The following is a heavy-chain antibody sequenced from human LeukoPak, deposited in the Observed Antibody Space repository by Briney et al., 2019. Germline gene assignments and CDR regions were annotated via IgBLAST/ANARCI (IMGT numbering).Heavy chain of an antibody. V-gene: IGHV1-69*06. CDR1: GYTFTAFY. CDR2: IIPIFGTA. CDR3: ARAPMTGPHCSGGSCHPRTYYYYMDV. Sequence: GASVKVSCKASGYTFTAFYIHWVRKAPGQGLEWMGGIIPIFGTANYAQKFQGRVTITADKSTSTAYMELSSLRSEDTAVYYCARAPMTGPHCSGGSCHPRTYYYYMDVWGKGTTVTVSS. D-gene: IGHD2-15*01. J-gene: IGHJ6*03.